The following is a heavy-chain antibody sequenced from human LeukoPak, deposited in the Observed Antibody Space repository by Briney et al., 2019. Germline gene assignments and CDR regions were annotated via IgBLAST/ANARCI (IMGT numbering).Heavy chain of an antibody. CDR3: AKGGYGDYGPRDFYGMDV. Sequence: PGGSLILSCAASGFTFSSYAMSWVRQAPGKGLEWVSAISGSGGSTYYADSVKGRFTISRDNSKNTLYLQMNSLRAEDTAVYYCAKGGYGDYGPRDFYGMDVWGQGTTVTVSS. D-gene: IGHD4-17*01. J-gene: IGHJ6*02. V-gene: IGHV3-23*01. CDR1: GFTFSSYA. CDR2: ISGSGGST.